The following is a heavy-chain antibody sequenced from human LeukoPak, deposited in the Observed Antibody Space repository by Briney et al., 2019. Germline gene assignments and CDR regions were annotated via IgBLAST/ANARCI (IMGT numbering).Heavy chain of an antibody. J-gene: IGHJ5*02. CDR1: GGSISSSSYY. V-gene: IGHV4-39*07. CDR2: IYYSGST. CDR3: ARVATVVIGWFDP. D-gene: IGHD3-22*01. Sequence: SETLSLTCTVSGGSISSSSYYWGWIRQPPGKGLEWIGSIYYSGSTYYNPSLKSRVTISVDTSKNQFSLKLSSVTAADTAVYYCARVATVVIGWFDPWGQGTLATVSS.